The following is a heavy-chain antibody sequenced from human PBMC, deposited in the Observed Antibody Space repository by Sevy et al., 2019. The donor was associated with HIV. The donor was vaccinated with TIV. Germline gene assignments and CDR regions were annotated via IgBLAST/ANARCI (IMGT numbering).Heavy chain of an antibody. CDR2: IKSKSNGETR. Sequence: GGCLRLSCAASGFTFSTAWMNWVRQAPGKGLEWVGRIKSKSNGETRDYAAPVKVRFKISRDDYKNTLYLEMNSLKIEDTAVYYCTTDRGVDWNHVGYWGQGTLVTVSS. D-gene: IGHD3-10*01. J-gene: IGHJ4*02. CDR3: TTDRGVDWNHVGY. V-gene: IGHV3-15*05. CDR1: GFTFSTAW.